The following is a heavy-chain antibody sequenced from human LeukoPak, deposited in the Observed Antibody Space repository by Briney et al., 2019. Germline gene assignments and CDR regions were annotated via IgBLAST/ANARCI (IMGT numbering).Heavy chain of an antibody. V-gene: IGHV4-38-2*02. D-gene: IGHD6-19*01. CDR1: GYSISSGYY. J-gene: IGHJ3*02. CDR3: ARVRSSGWLGNALDI. Sequence: PSETLSLTCTVSGYSISSGYYWGWIRQPPGKGLEWIGSVYHSGSTYYNPSLKSRVTISVDTSKNQFSLKLSSVTAADTAVYYCARVRSSGWLGNALDIWGQGTMVTASS. CDR2: VYHSGST.